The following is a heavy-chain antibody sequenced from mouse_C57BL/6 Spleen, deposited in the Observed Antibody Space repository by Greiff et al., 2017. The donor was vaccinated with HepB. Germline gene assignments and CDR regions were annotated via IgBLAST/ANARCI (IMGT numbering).Heavy chain of an antibody. CDR3: TRDYGRGFAY. CDR2: IDPETGGT. Sequence: QVQLQQSGAELVRPGASVTLSCKASGYTFTDYEMHWVKQTPVHGLEWIGAIDPETGGTAYNQKFKGKAILTADKSSSTAYMELRSLTSEDSAVYYCTRDYGRGFAYWGQGTLVTVSA. J-gene: IGHJ3*01. V-gene: IGHV1-15*01. CDR1: GYTFTDYE. D-gene: IGHD1-1*01.